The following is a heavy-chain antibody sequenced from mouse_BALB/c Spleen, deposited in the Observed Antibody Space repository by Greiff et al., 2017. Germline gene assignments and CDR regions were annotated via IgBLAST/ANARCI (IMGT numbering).Heavy chain of an antibody. CDR2: IDTSDSYT. CDR3: ARGILRLRDYFDY. Sequence: QVHVKQSGAELVMPGASVKMSCKASGYTFTDYWMHWVKQRPGQGLEWIGAIDTSDSYTSYNQKFKGKATLTVDESSSTAYMQLSSLTSEDSAVYYCARGILRLRDYFDYWGQGTTLTVSS. CDR1: GYTFTDYW. J-gene: IGHJ2*01. D-gene: IGHD1-2*01. V-gene: IGHV1-69*01.